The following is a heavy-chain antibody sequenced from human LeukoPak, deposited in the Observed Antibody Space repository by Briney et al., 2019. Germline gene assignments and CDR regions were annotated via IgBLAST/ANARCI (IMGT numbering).Heavy chain of an antibody. D-gene: IGHD6-13*01. J-gene: IGHJ6*03. CDR2: IYPGDSDT. CDR1: GYSFTSYW. CDR3: ARQGAAGRHYYYYYYMDV. V-gene: IGHV5-51*01. Sequence: GESLKISCKGSGYSFTSYWIGWVRQLPGKGLEWMGIIYPGDSDTRYSPSFQGQVTISADKSISTAYLQWSSLKASDTAMYYCARQGAAGRHYYYYYYMDVWGKGTTVTVSS.